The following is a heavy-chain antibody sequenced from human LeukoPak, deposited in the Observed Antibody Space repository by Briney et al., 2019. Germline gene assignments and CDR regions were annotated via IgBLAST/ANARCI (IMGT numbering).Heavy chain of an antibody. CDR3: ARGRGIVGATTWFDP. J-gene: IGHJ5*02. CDR1: GYTFASYD. V-gene: IGHV1-8*01. CDR2: MNPNSGNT. D-gene: IGHD1-26*01. Sequence: ASVKVSCKASGYTFASYDINWVRQATGQGLEWMGWMNPNSGNTGYAQKFQGRVTMTRNTSISTAYMELSSLRSEDTAVYYCARGRGIVGATTWFDPWGQGTLVTVSS.